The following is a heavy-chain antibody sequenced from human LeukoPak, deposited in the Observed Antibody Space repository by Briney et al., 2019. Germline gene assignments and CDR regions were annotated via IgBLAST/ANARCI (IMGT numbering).Heavy chain of an antibody. J-gene: IGHJ6*02. CDR2: INPNSGGT. D-gene: IGHD6-6*01. Sequence: ASVEVSCKASGYTFTGYYMHWVRQAPGQGLEWMGRINPNSGGTNYAQKFQGRVTMTRDTSISTAYMELSRLRSDDTAVYYCATSPYSSSTYYYYGMDVWGQGTTVTVSS. V-gene: IGHV1-2*06. CDR3: ATSPYSSSTYYYYGMDV. CDR1: GYTFTGYY.